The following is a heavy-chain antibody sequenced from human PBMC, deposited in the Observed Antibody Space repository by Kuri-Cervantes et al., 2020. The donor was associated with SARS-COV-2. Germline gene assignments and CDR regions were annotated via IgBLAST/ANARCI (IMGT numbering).Heavy chain of an antibody. D-gene: IGHD3-22*01. CDR1: GYTFTSYG. V-gene: IGHV1-18*01. CDR2: ISAYNGNT. J-gene: IGHJ4*02. CDR3: ERDPNDDSSGYYGLTFDY. Sequence: ASVKVSCKASGYTFTSYGISWVRQAPGQGLEWMGWISAYNGNTNYAQKLQGRVTMTTDTSTSTAYMELRSLRSDDTAVYYCERDPNDDSSGYYGLTFDYWGQGTLVTVSS.